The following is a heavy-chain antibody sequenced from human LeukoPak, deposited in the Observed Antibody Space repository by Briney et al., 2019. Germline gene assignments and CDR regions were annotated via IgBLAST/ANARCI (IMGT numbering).Heavy chain of an antibody. J-gene: IGHJ4*02. D-gene: IGHD1-26*01. CDR3: ARDGSGTTYDY. V-gene: IGHV1-2*02. CDR1: GYTFTDHY. Sequence: ASVKVSCKASGYTFTDHYMHWVRQAPGQGLEWMGWIDPDSGGTNSAQKFQGRVTMTTDTSISTAYMELSRLGSDDTAVYYSARDGSGTTYDYWGQGTLVTVSS. CDR2: IDPDSGGT.